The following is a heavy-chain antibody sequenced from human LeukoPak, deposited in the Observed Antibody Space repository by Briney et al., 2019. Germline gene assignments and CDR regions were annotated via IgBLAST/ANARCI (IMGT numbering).Heavy chain of an antibody. CDR3: ARGPWDSSDYYSDY. Sequence: SEKVSCKASGGTFSSYAIRWVRQAPGQGLEWMGRIIPILGIANYAQKFQGRVTITADKSTSTAYMELGSLRSEDTAVYYCARGPWDSSDYYSDYWGQGTLVTVSS. CDR1: GGTFSSYA. CDR2: IIPILGIA. J-gene: IGHJ4*02. D-gene: IGHD3-22*01. V-gene: IGHV1-69*04.